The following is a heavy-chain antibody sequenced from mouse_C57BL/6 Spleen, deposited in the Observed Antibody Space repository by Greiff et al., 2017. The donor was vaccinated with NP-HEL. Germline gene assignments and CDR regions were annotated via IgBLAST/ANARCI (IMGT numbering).Heavy chain of an antibody. CDR1: GYAFTNYL. CDR2: INPGSGGT. D-gene: IGHD1-1*01. V-gene: IGHV1-54*01. Sequence: VQLQQSGAELVRPGPSVKVSCKASGYAFTNYLIEWVKQRPGQGLEWIGVINPGSGGTNYNEKFKGKATLTADKSSSTAYMQLSSLTSEDSAVYFCARGGYYGSSYWYFDVWGTGTTVTVSS. CDR3: ARGGYYGSSYWYFDV. J-gene: IGHJ1*03.